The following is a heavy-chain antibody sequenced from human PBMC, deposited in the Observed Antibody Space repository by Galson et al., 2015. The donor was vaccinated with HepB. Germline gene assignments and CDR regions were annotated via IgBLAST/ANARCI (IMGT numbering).Heavy chain of an antibody. CDR2: ISGGGHT. CDR1: GFTFTTYT. J-gene: IGHJ4*02. V-gene: IGHV3-23*01. D-gene: IGHD2-21*01. CDR3: AKDGPPSFIPHFFDS. Sequence: SLRLSCAASGFTFTTYTMSWVRRAPGKGLEWVSSISGGGHTYYADSVKGRFTISRDRSRNTVSLQMNRLRAEDTAVYYCAKDGPPSFIPHFFDSWGQGTLVTVSS.